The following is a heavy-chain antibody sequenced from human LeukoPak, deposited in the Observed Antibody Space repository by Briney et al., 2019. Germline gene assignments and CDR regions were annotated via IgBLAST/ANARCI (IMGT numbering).Heavy chain of an antibody. CDR2: ISSSSSYI. CDR3: ARDSWGVRGVIPWYFDL. Sequence: GGSLRLSCTASGLIFSNFPLGWVRQAPGKGLEWVSCISSSSSYIYYADSVKGRFTISRDNAKNSLYLQMDSLRAEDTAVYYCARDSWGVRGVIPWYFDLWGRGTLVTVSS. V-gene: IGHV3-21*01. J-gene: IGHJ2*01. D-gene: IGHD3-10*01. CDR1: GLIFSNFP.